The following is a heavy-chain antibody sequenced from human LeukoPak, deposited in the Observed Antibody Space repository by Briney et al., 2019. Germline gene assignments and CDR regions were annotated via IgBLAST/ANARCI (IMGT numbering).Heavy chain of an antibody. J-gene: IGHJ4*02. Sequence: GGSLRHSCAASGFTFSNSWMSWIRLAPGQGLEWVANIKQDGSEKYYVDSVKGRFTISRDNARNSLYLQMNSLRAEDTAVYYCVNDHHHGLTVYYFGYWGQGTLVTVSS. CDR2: IKQDGSEK. CDR1: GFTFSNSW. CDR3: VNDHHHGLTVYYFGY. D-gene: IGHD3-16*01. V-gene: IGHV3-7*05.